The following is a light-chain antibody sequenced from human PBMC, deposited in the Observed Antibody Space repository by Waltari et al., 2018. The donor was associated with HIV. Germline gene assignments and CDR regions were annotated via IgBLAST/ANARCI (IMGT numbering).Light chain of an antibody. CDR1: PSNLGAPSR. J-gene: IGLJ2*01. V-gene: IGLV1-40*01. CDR2: GDH. Sequence: QSVLTQPPSLSGAPGQRVTISCTWSPSNLGAPSRLHLFPAVPGTAPRPLISGDHNRPSGSPDRCSGSRSGTSASRAINGLQAEDEAEYYCQSYDSSLSSVLFGGGTKLTVL. CDR3: QSYDSSLSSVL.